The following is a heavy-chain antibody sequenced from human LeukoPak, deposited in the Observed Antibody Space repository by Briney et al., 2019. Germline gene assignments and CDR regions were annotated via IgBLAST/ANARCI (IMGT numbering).Heavy chain of an antibody. CDR3: ARGSGSRSLGY. CDR2: ISSSSSTI. J-gene: IGHJ4*02. CDR1: GFTFSSYS. V-gene: IGHV3-48*04. D-gene: IGHD2-15*01. Sequence: GSLRLSCAASGFTFSSYSMNWVRHAPGKGLEWVSYISSSSSTIYYADSVKGRFTISRDNAKNPLYLQMNSLRAEDTAVYYCARGSGSRSLGYWGQGTLVTVSS.